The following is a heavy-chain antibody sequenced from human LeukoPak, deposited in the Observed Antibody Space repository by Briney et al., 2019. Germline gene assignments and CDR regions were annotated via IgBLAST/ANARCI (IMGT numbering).Heavy chain of an antibody. D-gene: IGHD3-22*01. J-gene: IGHJ4*02. Sequence: ASVKVSCKASGYTFTGYYMHWVRQAPGQGLEWMGWINPNSGGTNYAQKFQGRVTMTRDTSISTAYMELSRLRSDDTAVYYCARDWPQYYYDSSGYLDYWGQGTLVTVSS. CDR1: GYTFTGYY. CDR3: ARDWPQYYYDSSGYLDY. V-gene: IGHV1-2*02. CDR2: INPNSGGT.